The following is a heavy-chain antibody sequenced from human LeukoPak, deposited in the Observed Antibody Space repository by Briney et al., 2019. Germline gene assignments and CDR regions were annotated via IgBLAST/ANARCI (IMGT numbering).Heavy chain of an antibody. Sequence: SETLSLTCSASGASTSDKYWSWIRQSPGRTLEWVGHIYNGRNTKYNPSLTSRVTISVDTSKNQFSLSLTSVTAADTAMYYCAQTTGWPGFDFWGPGALVTVSS. D-gene: IGHD6-19*01. J-gene: IGHJ4*02. CDR3: AQTTGWPGFDF. CDR2: IYNGRNT. CDR1: GASTSDKY. V-gene: IGHV4-59*08.